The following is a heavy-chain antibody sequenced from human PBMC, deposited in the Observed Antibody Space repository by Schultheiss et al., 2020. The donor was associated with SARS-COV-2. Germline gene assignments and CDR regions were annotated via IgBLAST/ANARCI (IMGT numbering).Heavy chain of an antibody. CDR3: AGVDTAPRKMYY. Sequence: GGSLRLSCAASGFTFSSYAMHWVRQAPGKGLEWVAVISYDGSNKYYADSVKGRFTISRDNSKNTLYLQMNSLRAEDTAVYYCAGVDTAPRKMYYWGQGTLVTVSS. J-gene: IGHJ4*02. D-gene: IGHD5-18*01. V-gene: IGHV3-30*07. CDR2: ISYDGSNK. CDR1: GFTFSSYA.